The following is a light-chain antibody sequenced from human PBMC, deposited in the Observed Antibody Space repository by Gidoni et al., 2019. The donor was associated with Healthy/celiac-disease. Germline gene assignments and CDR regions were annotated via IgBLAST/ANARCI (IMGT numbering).Light chain of an antibody. CDR2: GAS. Sequence: EIVLTQSPGTLSLSPGERAPLSCRASQSVSSSYLAWYQQKPGQAPRLLIYGASSRATGIPDRFSGSGSGTDFTLTISRLEPEAFAVYYCQQYGSSPQTFGQGTKVEIK. CDR3: QQYGSSPQT. V-gene: IGKV3-20*01. CDR1: QSVSSSY. J-gene: IGKJ1*01.